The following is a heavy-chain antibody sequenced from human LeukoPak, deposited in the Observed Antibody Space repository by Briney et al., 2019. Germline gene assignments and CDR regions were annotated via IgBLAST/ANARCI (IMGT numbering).Heavy chain of an antibody. D-gene: IGHD3-10*01. Sequence: GGSLRLSCAASGFTFDDYAMHWVRHAPRKGLGWVSLISGDGGRTYYADSVKGRFTISRDNSKNSLYLQMNSLRTEDTALYYCAKVVVRGVSVPEPDYWGQGTLVTVSS. CDR2: ISGDGGRT. CDR3: AKVVVRGVSVPEPDY. CDR1: GFTFDDYA. J-gene: IGHJ4*02. V-gene: IGHV3-43*02.